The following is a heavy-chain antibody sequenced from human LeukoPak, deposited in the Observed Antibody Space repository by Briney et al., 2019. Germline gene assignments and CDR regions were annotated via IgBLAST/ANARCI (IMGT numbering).Heavy chain of an antibody. D-gene: IGHD3-3*01. CDR3: ARDVAPSYYDFWSGYYANWFDP. CDR2: INHSGST. J-gene: IGHJ5*02. Sequence: PSETLSLTCAVYGGSFSGYYWSWIRQPPGKGLEWIGEINHSGSTNYNPSLKSRVTISVDTSKNQFSLKLSSVTAADTAVYYCARDVAPSYYDFWSGYYANWFDPWGQGTLVTVSS. V-gene: IGHV4-34*01. CDR1: GGSFSGYY.